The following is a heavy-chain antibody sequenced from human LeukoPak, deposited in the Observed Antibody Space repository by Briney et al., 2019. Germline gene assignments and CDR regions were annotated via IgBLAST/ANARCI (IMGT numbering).Heavy chain of an antibody. CDR2: IYYSGST. CDR1: GGSISSYY. Sequence: SETLSLTCTVSGGSISSYYWSWLRQPPGEGLEWIGYIYYSGSTNYNPSLKSRVPISVDTSKNQFSLKLSAVTAADTAVYYCARDAVGDYFDYWGQGTLVTVSS. CDR3: ARDAVGDYFDY. D-gene: IGHD1-26*01. V-gene: IGHV4-59*01. J-gene: IGHJ4*02.